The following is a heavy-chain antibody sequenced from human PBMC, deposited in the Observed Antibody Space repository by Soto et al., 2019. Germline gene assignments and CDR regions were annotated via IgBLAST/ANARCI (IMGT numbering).Heavy chain of an antibody. J-gene: IGHJ6*03. D-gene: IGHD2-2*01. CDR1: GGTFSSYA. CDR2: IIPIFGTA. V-gene: IGHV1-69*13. Sequence: GASVKVSCKASGGTFSSYAISWVRQAPGQGLEWMGGIIPIFGTANYAQKFQGRVTITANESTSTAYMELSSLRSEDTAVYYCARGYCSSTSCYWNYYYYMDVWGKGTTVTVSS. CDR3: ARGYCSSTSCYWNYYYYMDV.